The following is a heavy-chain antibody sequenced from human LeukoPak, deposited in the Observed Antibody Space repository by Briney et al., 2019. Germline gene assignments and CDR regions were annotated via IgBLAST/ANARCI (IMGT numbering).Heavy chain of an antibody. V-gene: IGHV1-69*13. CDR2: TIPIYGTA. J-gene: IGHJ6*02. CDR3: ARARDRNYYFHGVDV. Sequence: ASVKVSCKASGGTFSSYAINWVRQAPGQGLEWVGGTIPIYGTAHYAQKFQGRVTITADESTSEGYMELRSLRSDDTAVYYCARARDRNYYFHGVDVWGQGTTVTVSS. CDR1: GGTFSSYA. D-gene: IGHD2-21*02.